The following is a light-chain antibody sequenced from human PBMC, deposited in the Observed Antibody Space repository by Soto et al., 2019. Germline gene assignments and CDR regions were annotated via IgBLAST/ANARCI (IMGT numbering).Light chain of an antibody. Sequence: DIQMTQSPSTLSASVGDRVTITCRASQSIDSWLAWYQQKPGKAPKLLMYKASSLESGFPSRFSGSGSETEFTLTISSLQPEDFATYYCQQTLSFPPTFGQGTKVDIK. CDR3: QQTLSFPPT. J-gene: IGKJ1*01. CDR1: QSIDSW. CDR2: KAS. V-gene: IGKV1-5*03.